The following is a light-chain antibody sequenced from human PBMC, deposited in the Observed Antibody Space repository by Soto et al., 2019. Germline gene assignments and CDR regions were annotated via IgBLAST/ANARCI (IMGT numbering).Light chain of an antibody. CDR2: HAS. CDR3: QQREDWPRA. Sequence: EIVLTQSPATLSLSPGERATLSCRASQSVGDYLGWYQQKPGQAPRLRIYHASQRATGVPARFSASGSGTDFTLTISSLEPEDFAIYYCQQREDWPRAFGGGTKVDIK. J-gene: IGKJ4*01. V-gene: IGKV3-11*01. CDR1: QSVGDY.